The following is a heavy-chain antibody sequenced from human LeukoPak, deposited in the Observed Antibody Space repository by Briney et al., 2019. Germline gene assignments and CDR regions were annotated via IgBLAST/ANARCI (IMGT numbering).Heavy chain of an antibody. V-gene: IGHV3-53*01. CDR2: IYSGGST. CDR3: AREENNYYGSGRPFDY. Sequence: GGSLRLSCAASGFTVSSNYMSWVRQAPGKGLEWVSVIYSGGSTYYADSVKGRFTISRDNSKNTLYLQMNSLRAEDTAVYYCAREENNYYGSGRPFDYWGQGTLVTVSS. J-gene: IGHJ4*02. CDR1: GFTVSSNY. D-gene: IGHD3-10*01.